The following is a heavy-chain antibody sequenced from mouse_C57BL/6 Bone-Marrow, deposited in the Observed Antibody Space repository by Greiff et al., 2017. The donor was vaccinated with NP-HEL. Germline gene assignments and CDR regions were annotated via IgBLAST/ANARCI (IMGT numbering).Heavy chain of an antibody. Sequence: EVQGLQSGAELVRPGASVKLSCTASGFNIKDYYMHWVKQRPEQGLEWIGRIDPEDGDTEYAPKFQGKATMTADTSSNTAYLQLSSLTSEDTAVYYSTKDDGDEYYYAMDYWGQGTSVTVSS. V-gene: IGHV14-1*01. CDR1: GFNIKDYY. D-gene: IGHD2-13*01. CDR2: IDPEDGDT. CDR3: TKDDGDEYYYAMDY. J-gene: IGHJ4*01.